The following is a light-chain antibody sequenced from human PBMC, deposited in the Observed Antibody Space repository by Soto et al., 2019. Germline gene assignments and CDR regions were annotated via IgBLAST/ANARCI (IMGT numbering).Light chain of an antibody. Sequence: SALTQPPSVSEAPGQRVTISCTGTSSNIGAGYDVHWYQQVPGTSPKLLIFVNSNRPSGVPDRFSGSKSGTSASLAITGLQAEDEADYYCQSYDNSLSVHVVFGGGNQLTVL. CDR3: QSYDNSLSVHVV. V-gene: IGLV1-40*01. J-gene: IGLJ2*01. CDR1: SSNIGAGYD. CDR2: VNS.